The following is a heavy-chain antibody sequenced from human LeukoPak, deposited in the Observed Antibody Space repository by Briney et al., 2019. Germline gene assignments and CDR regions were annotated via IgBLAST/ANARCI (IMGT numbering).Heavy chain of an antibody. V-gene: IGHV3-48*01. J-gene: IGHJ3*02. D-gene: IGHD6-13*01. CDR1: GFTFSSYS. CDR2: ISSSSSTI. Sequence: GGSLRLSCAATGFTFSSYSMNWVRQAPGKGLEWVSYISSSSSTIYYADSVKGRFTISRDNAKNSLYLQMNSLRAEDTAVYYCARDLSSRWYNAFDIWGQGTMVTVSS. CDR3: ARDLSSRWYNAFDI.